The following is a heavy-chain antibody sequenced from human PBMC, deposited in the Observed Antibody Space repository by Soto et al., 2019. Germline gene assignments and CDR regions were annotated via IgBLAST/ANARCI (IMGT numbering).Heavy chain of an antibody. CDR2: IPSSSTTI. J-gene: IGHJ3*02. D-gene: IGHD2-21*01. CDR1: GFTFSAYA. Sequence: GGSLRLSCAASGFTFSAYAMTWVRQAPGKGLEWVSTIPSSSTTIYYADSVKGRFTISRDNAKNSLYLQMNSLRAEDTAVYYCARESFSFRRLGAFDIWGQGTMVTVSS. CDR3: ARESFSFRRLGAFDI. V-gene: IGHV3-48*01.